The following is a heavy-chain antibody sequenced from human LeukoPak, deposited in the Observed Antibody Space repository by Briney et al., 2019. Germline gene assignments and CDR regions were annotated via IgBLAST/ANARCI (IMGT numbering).Heavy chain of an antibody. Sequence: ASVKVSCKASGYTFTSYYMHWVRQAPGQGLEWMGVINPSGGSTSYAQKFQGRVTMTRDTSTSTVYMELSSLRSEDTAVYYCATDPSPPVVWADAFDIWGQGTMVTVSS. CDR1: GYTFTSYY. CDR2: INPSGGST. D-gene: IGHD2-15*01. CDR3: ATDPSPPVVWADAFDI. V-gene: IGHV1-46*01. J-gene: IGHJ3*02.